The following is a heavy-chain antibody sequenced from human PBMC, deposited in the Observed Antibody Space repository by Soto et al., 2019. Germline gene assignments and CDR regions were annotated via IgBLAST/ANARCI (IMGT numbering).Heavy chain of an antibody. Sequence: QLQLQESGPGLVKPSETLSLTCSVSGDSISSSTYCWGWIRQPPGKGLEWIGSKYYTGTSHYNPSLNSRAPISGATPNTQFSPKGTSVTAAATAVYYCARHRDPGYSSSWFTSWGQGTLVIVSS. CDR2: KYYTGTS. CDR3: ARHRDPGYSSSWFTS. J-gene: IGHJ5*01. D-gene: IGHD6-13*01. V-gene: IGHV4-39*01. CDR1: GDSISSSTYC.